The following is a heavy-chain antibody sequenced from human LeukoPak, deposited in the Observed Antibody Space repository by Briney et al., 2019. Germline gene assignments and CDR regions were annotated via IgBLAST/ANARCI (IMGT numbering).Heavy chain of an antibody. Sequence: GGSLRLSCAASGFTFSDYYMSWIRQAPGKGLEWVSYISDTGNTIYYADSVRGRFTISRDNTKSSLSLQMNSLRAEDTAFYYCARGGSNGYNWFDPWGQGTLVTVSS. CDR2: ISDTGNTI. CDR1: GFTFSDYY. V-gene: IGHV3-11*01. CDR3: ARGGSNGYNWFDP. D-gene: IGHD3-22*01. J-gene: IGHJ5*02.